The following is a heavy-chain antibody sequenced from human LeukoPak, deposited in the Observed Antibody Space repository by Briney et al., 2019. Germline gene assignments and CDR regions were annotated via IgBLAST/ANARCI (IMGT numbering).Heavy chain of an antibody. CDR1: GFTFSSYW. V-gene: IGHV3-7*01. Sequence: GGSLRLSCAASGFTFSSYWMSWVRQAPGKGLEWVANIKKDGSEKYYVDSVKGRFTISRDNAKNSLYLQMNSLRAEDTAVYYCAELGISIIGCGWGNRATVTISS. J-gene: IGHJ6*03. CDR3: AELGISIIGCG. D-gene: IGHD3-10*02. CDR2: IKKDGSEK.